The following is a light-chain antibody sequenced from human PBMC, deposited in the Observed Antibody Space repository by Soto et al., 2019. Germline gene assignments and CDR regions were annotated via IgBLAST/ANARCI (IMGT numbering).Light chain of an antibody. CDR3: SSYTSSIYV. CDR1: SSDVGVYNY. Sequence: QSVLPQPASVSGTPGQSITISCTGTSSDVGVYNYVSWYQQHPGKAPKLMIYVVSIRPSGFSNRFSGSKSGNTASLTFSGFQAEDEAYYYCSSYTSSIYVFGTGTKVTVL. CDR2: VVS. V-gene: IGLV2-14*01. J-gene: IGLJ1*01.